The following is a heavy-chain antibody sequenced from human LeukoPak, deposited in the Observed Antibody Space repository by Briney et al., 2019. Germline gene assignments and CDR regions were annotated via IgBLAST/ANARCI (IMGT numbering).Heavy chain of an antibody. D-gene: IGHD3-10*01. CDR1: GYMFTNYW. J-gene: IGHJ4*02. V-gene: IGHV5-51*01. CDR2: IYPGDSNT. Sequence: GESLKIACKGSGYMFTNYWIGWVRQMPGKGLEWMGIIYPGDSNTRYSPSFQGQVTISADKSISTAYLQWSSLKASDTAMYYCARPTMVRGVTVYYFDYWGQGTLVTVSS. CDR3: ARPTMVRGVTVYYFDY.